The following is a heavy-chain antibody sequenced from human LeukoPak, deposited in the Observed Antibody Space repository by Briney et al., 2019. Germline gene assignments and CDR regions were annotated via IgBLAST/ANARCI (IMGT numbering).Heavy chain of an antibody. V-gene: IGHV4-34*01. CDR2: INHSGST. J-gene: IGHJ4*02. D-gene: IGHD3-10*01. Sequence: PSETLSLTCAVYGGSFSGYYWSWIRQPPGKGLEWIGEINHSGSTNYNPSLKSRVTISVDTSKNQFSLKLSSVTAADTAVYYCARGTDGVLWFGELFTPHFDYWGQGTLVTVSS. CDR1: GGSFSGYY. CDR3: ARGTDGVLWFGELFTPHFDY.